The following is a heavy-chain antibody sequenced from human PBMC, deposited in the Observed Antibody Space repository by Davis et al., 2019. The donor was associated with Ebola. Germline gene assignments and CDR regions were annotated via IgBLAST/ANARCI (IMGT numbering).Heavy chain of an antibody. CDR3: ARDGYGGLYFDF. J-gene: IGHJ4*02. V-gene: IGHV1-69*04. CDR2: IIPILDIT. CDR1: GDTFTSYA. D-gene: IGHD4-23*01. Sequence: SVKVSCKASGDTFTSYAIAWVRQAPGQGLEWMGRIIPILDITNYAQNFQGRVTITADKSTSTAYMELSSLRSEDTAVYYCARDGYGGLYFDFWGQGTLVTVSS.